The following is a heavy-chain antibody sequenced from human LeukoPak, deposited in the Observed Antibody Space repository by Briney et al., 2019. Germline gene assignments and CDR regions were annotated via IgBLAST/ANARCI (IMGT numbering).Heavy chain of an antibody. Sequence: SETLSLTCAVSGESFSDYSWTWIRQSPGKGPEWIGEIKHSGSTYYNPSLKSRVTISVDRSKNQFSLKLSSVTAADTAVYYCARLPAASAFDIWGQGTMVTVSS. CDR3: ARLPAASAFDI. V-gene: IGHV4-34*01. J-gene: IGHJ3*02. CDR2: IKHSGST. D-gene: IGHD2-2*01. CDR1: GESFSDYS.